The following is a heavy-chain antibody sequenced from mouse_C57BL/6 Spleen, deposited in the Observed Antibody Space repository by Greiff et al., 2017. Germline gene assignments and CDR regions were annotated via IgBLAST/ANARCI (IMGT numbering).Heavy chain of an antibody. J-gene: IGHJ2*01. D-gene: IGHD2-3*01. V-gene: IGHV1-66*01. CDR1: GYSFTSYY. CDR3: ARDDGYPLDY. Sequence: VKVVESGPELVKPGASVKISCKASGYSFTSYYIHWVKQRPGQGLEWIGWIYPGSGNTKYNEKFKGKATLTADTSSSTAYMQLSSLTSEDSAVYYCARDDGYPLDYWGQGTTLTVSS. CDR2: IYPGSGNT.